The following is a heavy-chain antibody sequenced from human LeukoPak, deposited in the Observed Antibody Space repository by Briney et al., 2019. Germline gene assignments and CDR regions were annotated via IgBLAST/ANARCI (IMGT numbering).Heavy chain of an antibody. V-gene: IGHV3-21*01. CDR1: GVTFSTYT. J-gene: IGHJ4*02. Sequence: GGSLRLSCAASGVTFSTYTMNWVRQAPGKGLEWVSSISTSGRNIYYADSVKGRFTISKYNSNNSLYLQLSSLRAEDKAVYSCARHMRRVDFLAWLSSGFDCWGQGTLATVSS. CDR2: ISTSGRNI. D-gene: IGHD3-3*01. CDR3: ARHMRRVDFLAWLSSGFDC.